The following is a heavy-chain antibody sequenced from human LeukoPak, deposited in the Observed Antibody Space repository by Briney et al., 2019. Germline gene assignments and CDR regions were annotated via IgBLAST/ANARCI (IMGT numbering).Heavy chain of an antibody. V-gene: IGHV1-8*02. J-gene: IGHJ6*03. CDR1: GYTLTSYG. CDR3: ARTFSSSWRYYYYYYYMDV. Sequence: ASVKVSCKASGYTLTSYGISWVRQAPGQGLEWMGWMNPNSGNTGYAQKFQGRVTMTRNTSISTAYMELSSLRSEDTAVYYCARTFSSSWRYYYYYYYMDVWGKGTTVTISS. D-gene: IGHD6-13*01. CDR2: MNPNSGNT.